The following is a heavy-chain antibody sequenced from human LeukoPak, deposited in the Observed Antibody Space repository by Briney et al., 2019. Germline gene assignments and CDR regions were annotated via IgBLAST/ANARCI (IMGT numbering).Heavy chain of an antibody. V-gene: IGHV1-45*02. CDR3: ARLAVAGGDAFDI. CDR1: GYTFTYRY. D-gene: IGHD6-19*01. CDR2: ITPFNGNT. J-gene: IGHJ3*02. Sequence: GASVKVYCKASGYTFTYRYLHWVRQAPGQALEWVGWITPFNGNTNYAQKFQDRVTITRDRSMSTAYMGLSSLRSEDTAMYYCARLAVAGGDAFDIWGQGTMVTVSS.